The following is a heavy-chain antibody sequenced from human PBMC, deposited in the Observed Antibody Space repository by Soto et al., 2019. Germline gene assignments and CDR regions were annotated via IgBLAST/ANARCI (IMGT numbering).Heavy chain of an antibody. Sequence: QVQLVQSGGEVKKPGASVKVSCKASGYTFTNYGISWVRQAPGQGLEWMGWINVYNGNTKYAQKVQGRVTMTTETSTSTAYMALRSRRSDDTAVYYCARGVGSGSYYNQYNWFDPWGQGTLVTVSS. J-gene: IGHJ5*02. CDR1: GYTFTNYG. CDR3: ARGVGSGSYYNQYNWFDP. D-gene: IGHD3-10*01. CDR2: INVYNGNT. V-gene: IGHV1-18*01.